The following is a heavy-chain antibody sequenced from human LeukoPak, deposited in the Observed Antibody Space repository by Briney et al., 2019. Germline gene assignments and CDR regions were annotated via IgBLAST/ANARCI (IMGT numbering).Heavy chain of an antibody. CDR3: ARHSGYDPCFDY. Sequence: SETLSLTCTASGVSISSYYWSWIRQPPGKGLEWIGYIYYSGSTNYNPSLKSRVTISVDTSKNQFSLKLSSVTAADTPVYYCARHSGYDPCFDYWGQGTLVTVSS. V-gene: IGHV4-59*08. CDR1: GVSISSYY. J-gene: IGHJ4*02. CDR2: IYYSGST. D-gene: IGHD5-12*01.